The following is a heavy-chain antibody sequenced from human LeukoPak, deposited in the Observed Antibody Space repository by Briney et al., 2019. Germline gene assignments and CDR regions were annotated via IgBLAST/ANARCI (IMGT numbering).Heavy chain of an antibody. J-gene: IGHJ4*02. V-gene: IGHV4-39*07. CDR3: ARGYSSSGEFDS. D-gene: IGHD6-13*01. Sequence: SETLSLTCTVSGASISSTSYYWGWIRQPPGKGLEWIETISYTGNTYYNPSLKSRVTISVDTSKNQFSLKVSSVTAADTAVYFCARGYSSSGEFDSWGQGTLVTVSS. CDR1: GASISSTSYY. CDR2: ISYTGNT.